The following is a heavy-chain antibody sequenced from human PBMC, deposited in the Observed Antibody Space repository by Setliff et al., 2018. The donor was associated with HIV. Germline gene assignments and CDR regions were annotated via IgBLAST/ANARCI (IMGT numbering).Heavy chain of an antibody. J-gene: IGHJ1*01. D-gene: IGHD4-4*01. Sequence: SETLSLTFTVSGGPISSGFYYWNWIRQHPGKGLEWIGYIYYSGSTYYNPYLKSRVTISVDTSKNQFSLKLSSVTAADTAVYYCASTKVTPHGRYFQHWGQGTLVTVS. CDR2: IYYSGST. CDR1: GGPISSGFYY. V-gene: IGHV4-31*03. CDR3: ASTKVTPHGRYFQH.